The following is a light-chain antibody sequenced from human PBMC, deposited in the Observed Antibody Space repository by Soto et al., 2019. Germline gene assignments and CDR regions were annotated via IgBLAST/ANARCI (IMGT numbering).Light chain of an antibody. CDR1: QSISNN. J-gene: IGKJ5*01. V-gene: IGKV3-15*01. Sequence: IVMTQSPATLSVSPGERATLSCRASQSISNNLAWYQQKPGQAPRLLIYGASTRAPGITARFSGGGSGTEFTLTISSLQSEDFAVYYCQQYTNWPPITFGQGTRLEIK. CDR2: GAS. CDR3: QQYTNWPPIT.